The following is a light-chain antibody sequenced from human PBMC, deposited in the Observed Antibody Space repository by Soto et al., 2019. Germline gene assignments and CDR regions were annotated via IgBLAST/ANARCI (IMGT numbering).Light chain of an antibody. CDR2: DVS. Sequence: QSALTQPASVSGSPGQSITISCTGTISDVGGYNYVSWYQQHPGKAPKLMIFDVSNRPSGVSNRFSGSKSGYTASLTISVLQAEDEADYYCSSYTSSSTYVFGTGTKLTVL. CDR1: ISDVGGYNY. J-gene: IGLJ1*01. V-gene: IGLV2-14*03. CDR3: SSYTSSSTYV.